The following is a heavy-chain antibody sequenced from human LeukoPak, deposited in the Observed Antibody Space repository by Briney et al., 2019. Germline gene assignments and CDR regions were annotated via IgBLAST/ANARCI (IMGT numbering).Heavy chain of an antibody. CDR3: RREFTSTSGD. J-gene: IGHJ4*02. CDR2: TYYTGDT. CDR1: GDSVSSPSHH. V-gene: IGHV4-39*02. D-gene: IGHD1-1*01. Sequence: SETRSLTCTVSGDSVSSPSHHWAWIRQPPGKGLEWIASTYYTGDTYYNPSLKSRLSISIDASKNYFSLNLSSVTAADTAVYFCRREFTSTSGDWGQGTLVTVSS.